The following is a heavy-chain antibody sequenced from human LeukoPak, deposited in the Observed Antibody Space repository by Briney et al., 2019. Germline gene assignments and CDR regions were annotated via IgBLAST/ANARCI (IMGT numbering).Heavy chain of an antibody. Sequence: GGSLRLSCAASGFTFSSYAMSWVRQAPGKGLEWVSAISGSGGSTYYADSVKGRFTISRDNSKNTLYLQMNSLRAEDTAVYYCAREGGGYGDYGPLGYWGQGTLVTVSS. V-gene: IGHV3-23*01. CDR3: AREGGGYGDYGPLGY. J-gene: IGHJ4*02. CDR2: ISGSGGST. D-gene: IGHD4-17*01. CDR1: GFTFSSYA.